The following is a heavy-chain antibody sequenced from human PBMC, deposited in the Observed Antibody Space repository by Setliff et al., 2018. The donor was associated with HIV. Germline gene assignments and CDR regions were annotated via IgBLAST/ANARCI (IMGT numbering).Heavy chain of an antibody. CDR3: TRSNFDVFNRNWFDP. CDR2: INSKSGFT. D-gene: IGHD3-10*02. CDR1: GYTFTGYY. V-gene: IGHV1-2*06. J-gene: IGHJ5*02. Sequence: GASVKVSCKASGYTFTGYYMHWVRQAPGQGLEWVGRINSKSGFTYIAQKFRDRVTMTRDTLKSTVYMEVSSLTPDDTAVYYCTRSNFDVFNRNWFDPWGQGTLVTVSS.